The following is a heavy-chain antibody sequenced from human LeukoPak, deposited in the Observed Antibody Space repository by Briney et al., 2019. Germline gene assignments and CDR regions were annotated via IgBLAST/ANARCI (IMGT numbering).Heavy chain of an antibody. J-gene: IGHJ4*01. CDR2: INPNTGGT. CDR3: ARDLGGSTGAPWYYFDY. V-gene: IGHV1-2*02. D-gene: IGHD2-2*01. CDR1: GYTFTDYY. Sequence: GASVKVSCKAFGYTFTDYYFHWVRQVPGQGLECMGWINPNTGGTNYPQKFQGRVTMTRDTSISTAYMELTGLRSDDTAVYYCARDLGGSTGAPWYYFDYWGQGTLVTVSS.